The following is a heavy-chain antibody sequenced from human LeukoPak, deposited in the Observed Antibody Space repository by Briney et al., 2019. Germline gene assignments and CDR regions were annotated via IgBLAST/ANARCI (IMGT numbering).Heavy chain of an antibody. D-gene: IGHD2/OR15-2a*01. V-gene: IGHV3-33*01. Sequence: RGSLRLSCAASGFTFSNYGMHWVRQAPGKGLEWVALIWYDGSNKYYTDSVKGRLTISRDNSKDTLFLQMNSLRVEDTAVYYCAREGPRGNSQFDYWGQGTLVTVSS. CDR1: GFTFSNYG. J-gene: IGHJ4*02. CDR2: IWYDGSNK. CDR3: AREGPRGNSQFDY.